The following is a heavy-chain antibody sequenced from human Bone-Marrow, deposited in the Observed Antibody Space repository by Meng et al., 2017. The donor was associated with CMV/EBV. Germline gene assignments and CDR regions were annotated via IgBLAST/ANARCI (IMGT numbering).Heavy chain of an antibody. V-gene: IGHV4-39*07. D-gene: IGHD6-13*01. J-gene: IGHJ4*02. CDR1: GGSISSSSYY. CDR2: IYYSGST. CDR3: ARNIAAADFDY. Sequence: SETLSLTCTVSGGSISSSSYYWGWIRQPPGKGLEWIGSIYYSGSTYYNPSLKSRVTISVDTSKNQFSLKLSSVTAADTAVYYCARNIAAADFDYWGQGTRVTGSS.